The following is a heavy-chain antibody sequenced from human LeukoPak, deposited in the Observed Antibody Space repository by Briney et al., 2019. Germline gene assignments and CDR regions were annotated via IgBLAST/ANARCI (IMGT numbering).Heavy chain of an antibody. CDR1: GFTFSSYW. CDR3: ARVGISPF. J-gene: IGHJ4*02. Sequence: SGGSLRLSCAASGFTFSSYWMHWVRQARGRGPVWVSRINSDGKSTDYADYVKGRFTISRDNAKNTLYLEMNNLRAEDTAVYYCARVGISPFWGQGTLVTVSS. D-gene: IGHD1-14*01. CDR2: INSDGKST. V-gene: IGHV3-74*01.